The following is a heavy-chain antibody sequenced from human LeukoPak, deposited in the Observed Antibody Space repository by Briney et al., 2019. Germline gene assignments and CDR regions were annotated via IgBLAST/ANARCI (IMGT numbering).Heavy chain of an antibody. V-gene: IGHV3-23*01. CDR1: GFTVSSNY. Sequence: GGSLRLSCAASGFTVSSNYMSWVRQAPGKGLEWVSRISGSGGTTYYADSVKGRFTISRDNSKNTLYLQMNSLRAEDTAVYYCAKNAATVTKGYYYYYMDVWGKGTTVTVSS. J-gene: IGHJ6*03. CDR3: AKNAATVTKGYYYYYMDV. CDR2: ISGSGGTT. D-gene: IGHD4-11*01.